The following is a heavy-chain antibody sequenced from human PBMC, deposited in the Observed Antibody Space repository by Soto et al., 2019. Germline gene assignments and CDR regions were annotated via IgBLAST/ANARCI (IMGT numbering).Heavy chain of an antibody. CDR1: GYTFTRYG. CDR2: INAYNGNT. J-gene: IGHJ6*02. CDR3: AMVDVYVTPSPQDV. D-gene: IGHD3-16*01. V-gene: IGHV1-18*01. Sequence: ASVKVSCKASGYTFTRYGISWVRQAPGQGLEWMGWINAYNGNTNYAQNLQGRVTLTTDTSTSTAYMELRSLRSNDTAVYYCAMVDVYVTPSPQDVWGQGTTVTVSS.